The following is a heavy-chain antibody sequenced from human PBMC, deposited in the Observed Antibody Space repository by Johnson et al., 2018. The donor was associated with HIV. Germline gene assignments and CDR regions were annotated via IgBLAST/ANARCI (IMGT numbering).Heavy chain of an antibody. J-gene: IGHJ3*02. CDR3: ASPIEYSSSADAFDI. D-gene: IGHD6-6*01. CDR2: IYSGGST. Sequence: VQLVESGGGLVQPGGSLRLSCAASGFTVSSNYMSWVRQAPGKGLEWVSVIYSGGSTYYADSVKGRFPISRHNSKNTLYLQMNSLRAEDTAVYYCASPIEYSSSADAFDIWGQGTMVTVSS. V-gene: IGHV3-66*02. CDR1: GFTVSSNY.